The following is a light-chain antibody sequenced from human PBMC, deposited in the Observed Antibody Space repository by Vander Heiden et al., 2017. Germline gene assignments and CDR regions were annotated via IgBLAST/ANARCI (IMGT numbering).Light chain of an antibody. J-gene: IGLJ2*01. Sequence: TLRIPCQGDSLRSYYASWYQQKPGQAPVLVIYGKNNRPSGIPDRFSGSSSGNTASLTITGAQAEDEADYYCNSRDSSGNHLVFDGGTKLTVL. CDR3: NSRDSSGNHLV. CDR2: GKN. V-gene: IGLV3-19*01. CDR1: SLRSYY.